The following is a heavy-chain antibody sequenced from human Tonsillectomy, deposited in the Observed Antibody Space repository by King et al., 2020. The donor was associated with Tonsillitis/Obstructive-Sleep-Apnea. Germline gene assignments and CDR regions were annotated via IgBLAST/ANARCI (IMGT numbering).Heavy chain of an antibody. CDR2: INHSGNT. CDR3: GTNNGDFYYYMDV. D-gene: IGHD2-8*01. V-gene: IGHV4-34*01. Sequence: QVQLQQWGAGRLKPSETLSLTGALYGGPFRGYYWSWIRQPPGKGLAWIGEINHSGNTDYNPSLKSRVTISVDTSKNQFSLKLTSVTAADTAVYFCGTNNGDFYYYMDVWGKGTTVTVSS. J-gene: IGHJ6*03. CDR1: GGPFRGYY.